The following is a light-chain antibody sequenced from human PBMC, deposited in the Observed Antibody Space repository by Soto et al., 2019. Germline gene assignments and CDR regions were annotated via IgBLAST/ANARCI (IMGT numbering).Light chain of an antibody. Sequence: EIVMTQSPATLSVSPGERATLSCRASQSVSSNLAWYQQKPGQAPTLLIYGASTRATGIPARFSGSGSGTEFTLTISSLQSEDFAVYSCQHYNNWPPLTFGGGTKVEIK. V-gene: IGKV3-15*01. CDR2: GAS. J-gene: IGKJ4*01. CDR3: QHYNNWPPLT. CDR1: QSVSSN.